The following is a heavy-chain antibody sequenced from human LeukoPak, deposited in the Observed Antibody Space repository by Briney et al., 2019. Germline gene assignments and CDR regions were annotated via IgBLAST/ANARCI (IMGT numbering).Heavy chain of an antibody. CDR3: ARALTTLTYEGY. J-gene: IGHJ4*02. CDR2: IDSDAYGNTI. Sequence: GGSLRLSCAASGFTLSSYSMDWVRQAPGKGLEWISYIDSDAYGNTIYYPHTVKGRFTISRDNAKNSLYLQMDSLRDEDTAVYYCARALTTLTYEGYWGQGTLVTVS. V-gene: IGHV3-48*02. CDR1: GFTLSSYS. D-gene: IGHD1-1*01.